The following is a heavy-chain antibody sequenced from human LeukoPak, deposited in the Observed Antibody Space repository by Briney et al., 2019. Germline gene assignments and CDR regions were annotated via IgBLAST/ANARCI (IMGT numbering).Heavy chain of an antibody. J-gene: IGHJ3*02. CDR1: GFTFDDYA. CDR2: ISGDGGST. Sequence: PGGSLRLSCAASGFTFDDYAMHWVRQAPGKGLEWVSLISGDGGSTYYADSVKGRFTISRDNSKNSLYLQMNSLRTEDTALYYCAKDQGSGWPLDAFDIWGQGTMVTVSS. CDR3: AKDQGSGWPLDAFDI. V-gene: IGHV3-43*02. D-gene: IGHD6-19*01.